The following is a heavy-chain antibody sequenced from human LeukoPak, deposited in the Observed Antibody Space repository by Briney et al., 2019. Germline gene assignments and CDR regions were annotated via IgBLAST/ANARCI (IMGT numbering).Heavy chain of an antibody. Sequence: ASVKVSCKASGYTFTSYGISWVRQAPGQGLEWMGWISAYNGNTNYAQKLQGRVTMTTDTSTSTAYMELRGLRSDDTAVYYCASSSTLSSWFDPWGQGTLVTVSS. D-gene: IGHD2-2*01. CDR1: GYTFTSYG. CDR3: ASSSTLSSWFDP. J-gene: IGHJ5*02. CDR2: ISAYNGNT. V-gene: IGHV1-18*01.